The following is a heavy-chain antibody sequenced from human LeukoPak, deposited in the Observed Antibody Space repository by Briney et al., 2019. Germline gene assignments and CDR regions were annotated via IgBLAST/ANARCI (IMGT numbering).Heavy chain of an antibody. CDR2: IYYSGST. V-gene: IGHV4-39*07. CDR1: GGSISSSSYY. Sequence: SETLSLTCTVSGGSISSSSYYWGWIRQPPGKGLEWIGSIYYSGSTYYNPSLKSRVTISVDTSKNQFSLKLSSVTAADTAVYYCARDRPARSGWYLGLFDYWGQGTLVTVSS. J-gene: IGHJ4*02. CDR3: ARDRPARSGWYLGLFDY. D-gene: IGHD6-19*01.